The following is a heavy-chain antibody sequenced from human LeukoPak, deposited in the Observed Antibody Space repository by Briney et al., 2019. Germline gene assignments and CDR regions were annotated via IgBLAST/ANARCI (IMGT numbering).Heavy chain of an antibody. CDR2: INQDGSEK. V-gene: IGHV3-7*01. Sequence: PGGSLRLSCAASGFTFSNYWVSWVRQAPGKRLQWVANINQDGSEKHYVDSVRGRFTISRDNAKNSLYLQMNSLRAEDTAVYYCASNWNYIRGYGMDVWGQGTTVTVSS. J-gene: IGHJ6*02. CDR1: GFTFSNYW. D-gene: IGHD1-7*01. CDR3: ASNWNYIRGYGMDV.